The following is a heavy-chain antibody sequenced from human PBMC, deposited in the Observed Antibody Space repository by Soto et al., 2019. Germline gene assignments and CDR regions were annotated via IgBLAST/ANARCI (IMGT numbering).Heavy chain of an antibody. CDR1: GFTYRSYA. D-gene: IGHD1-26*01. CDR3: AKDVGDQGHFDS. Sequence: QVQLVESGGGVVQPGRSLRLSCAASGFTYRSYAMHWVRQTPGKGLEWVAYISYDGSSENYEDSVKGRFTISRDNSKNTLSLQMNSLRAEDTAVYYCAKDVGDQGHFDSLGQGALVTVSS. CDR2: ISYDGSSE. J-gene: IGHJ4*02. V-gene: IGHV3-30*18.